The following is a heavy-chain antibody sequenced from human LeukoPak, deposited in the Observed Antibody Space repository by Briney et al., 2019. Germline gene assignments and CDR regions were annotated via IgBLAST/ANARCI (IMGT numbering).Heavy chain of an antibody. CDR2: ITHSGST. CDR3: ARGDYCTNAVCLSSASGSYYHDS. J-gene: IGHJ4*02. CDR1: GGSFSESS. D-gene: IGHD3-10*01. V-gene: IGHV4-34*01. Sequence: SETLSLTCAVSGGSFSESSWKWIRQTPGKGLEWIGEITHSGSTKYNPSLGSRVTISVDTSKAQFSLRLTSVTAADTAVYYCARGDYCTNAVCLSSASGSYYHDSWGQGTLVTVSS.